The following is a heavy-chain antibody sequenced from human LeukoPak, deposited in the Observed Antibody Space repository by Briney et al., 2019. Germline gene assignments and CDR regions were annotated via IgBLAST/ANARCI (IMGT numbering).Heavy chain of an antibody. CDR2: MNPNSGNT. D-gene: IGHD6-19*01. J-gene: IGHJ4*02. CDR3: ARSPIIAVALRGVFDY. V-gene: IGHV1-8*01. Sequence: ASVKVSCKASGYTFISYDINWVRQATGQGLEWMGWMNPNSGNTGYAQKFQGRVTMTRNTSISTAYMELSSLRSEDTAVYYCARSPIIAVALRGVFDYWGQGTLVTVSS. CDR1: GYTFISYD.